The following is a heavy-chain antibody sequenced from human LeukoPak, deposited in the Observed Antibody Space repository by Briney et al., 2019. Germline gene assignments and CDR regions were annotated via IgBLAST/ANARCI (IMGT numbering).Heavy chain of an antibody. D-gene: IGHD3-22*01. V-gene: IGHV1-2*02. CDR2: INPNSGGT. CDR3: ARDESEITMIVVVITRSDAFDI. Sequence: ASVKVSCKASGYTFTGYYMHWVRQAPGQGLEWMGWINPNSGGTNYAQKFQGRVTMTTDTSTSTAYMELRSLRSDDTAVYYCARDESEITMIVVVITRSDAFDIWGQGTMVTVSS. J-gene: IGHJ3*02. CDR1: GYTFTGYY.